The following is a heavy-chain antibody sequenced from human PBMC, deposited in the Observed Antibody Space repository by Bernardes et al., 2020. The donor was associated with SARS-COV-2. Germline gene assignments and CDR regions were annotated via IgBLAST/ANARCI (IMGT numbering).Heavy chain of an antibody. CDR1: GFTFSSYA. J-gene: IGHJ4*02. CDR3: ARGESIAVAATGLDY. D-gene: IGHD6-19*01. CDR2: ISYDGSKK. Sequence: GGSLRLCCAASGFTFSSYAIHWVRQAPGKGLEWVAVISYDGSKKYYADSVKGRFTISRDNSKNTLWLQMNTLRAEDTALYYCARGESIAVAATGLDYWGQGTLVTVSS. V-gene: IGHV3-30-3*01.